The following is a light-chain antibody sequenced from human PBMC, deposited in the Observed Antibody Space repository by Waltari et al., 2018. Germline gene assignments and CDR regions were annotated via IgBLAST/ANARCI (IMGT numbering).Light chain of an antibody. CDR2: DVS. CDR1: SSDDGGYNY. Sequence: QSALTQPASVSGSPGQSITISCTGTSSDDGGYNYVSWYPQHPGKAPKLMIYDVSKRPSGVSNRFSGSKSGNTASLTISGLQAEDEADYYCSSYTSSSTYVFGTGTKVTVL. CDR3: SSYTSSSTYV. V-gene: IGLV2-14*01. J-gene: IGLJ1*01.